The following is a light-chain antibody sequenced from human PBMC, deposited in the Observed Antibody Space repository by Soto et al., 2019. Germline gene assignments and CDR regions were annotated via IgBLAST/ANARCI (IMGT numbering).Light chain of an antibody. CDR3: AAWDDSLSGTWV. Sequence: QSVLTQPPSASGTPGQRVTISCSGSSSNIGRNYVYWYQQLPGTAPKLLIDRNNQRPSGVPDRFSGSKSGTSASLAISGLRSEDEADYYCAAWDDSLSGTWVFGGGTKLTVL. CDR1: SSNIGRNY. J-gene: IGLJ3*02. CDR2: RNN. V-gene: IGLV1-47*01.